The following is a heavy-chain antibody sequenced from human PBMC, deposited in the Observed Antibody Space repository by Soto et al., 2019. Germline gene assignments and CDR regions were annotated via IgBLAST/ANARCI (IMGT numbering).Heavy chain of an antibody. J-gene: IGHJ6*03. Sequence: EVQLVESGGGLVQPGRSLRLSCAASGFTFDDYAMHWVRQAPGKGLEWVSGISWNSGSIGYADSVKGRFTISRDNAKNSQYLQMNSLRAEDTALYYCAKIGSDVSGSYFRSFYMDVWGKGTTVTVSS. D-gene: IGHD3-10*01. CDR3: AKIGSDVSGSYFRSFYMDV. CDR1: GFTFDDYA. V-gene: IGHV3-9*01. CDR2: ISWNSGSI.